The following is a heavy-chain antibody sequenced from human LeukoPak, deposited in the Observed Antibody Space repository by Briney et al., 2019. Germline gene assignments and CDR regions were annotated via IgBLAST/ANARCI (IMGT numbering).Heavy chain of an antibody. Sequence: ASXXVSCKASGYTFTSYDINWVRQATGQGLEWMGWMNPNSGNTGYAQKFQGRVTMTRNTYISTAYMELSSLRSEDTAVYYCARSPSMVAGTWWFDPWGQGTLVTVSS. V-gene: IGHV1-8*01. J-gene: IGHJ5*02. CDR2: MNPNSGNT. CDR1: GYTFTSYD. D-gene: IGHD6-13*01. CDR3: ARSPSMVAGTWWFDP.